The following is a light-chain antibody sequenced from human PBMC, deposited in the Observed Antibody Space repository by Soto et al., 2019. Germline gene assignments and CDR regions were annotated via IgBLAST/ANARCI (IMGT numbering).Light chain of an antibody. Sequence: QSVLTQPASVSGSPGQSITISCTGTSSDVGGYNYVSWYQQHPGKAPKLMIYDVSNRPSGVSNRFSGSKSGNTASLTISGLQAEDEADYYCSSYTSSSTLEAVFGGGTTLTVL. J-gene: IGLJ2*01. V-gene: IGLV2-14*01. CDR1: SSDVGGYNY. CDR2: DVS. CDR3: SSYTSSSTLEAV.